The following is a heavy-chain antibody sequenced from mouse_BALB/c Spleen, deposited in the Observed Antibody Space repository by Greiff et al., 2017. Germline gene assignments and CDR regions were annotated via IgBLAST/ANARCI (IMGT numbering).Heavy chain of an antibody. CDR1: GFTFTDYY. CDR2: IRNKANGYTT. J-gene: IGHJ3*01. D-gene: IGHD1-1*01. CDR3: ARGGLRSFAY. V-gene: IGHV7-3*02. Sequence: EVQLVESGGGLVQPGGSLRLSCATSGFTFTDYYMSWVRQPPGKALEWLGFIRNKANGYTTEYSASVKGRFTISRDNSQSILYLQMNTLRAEDSATYYCARGGLRSFAYWGQGTLVTVSA.